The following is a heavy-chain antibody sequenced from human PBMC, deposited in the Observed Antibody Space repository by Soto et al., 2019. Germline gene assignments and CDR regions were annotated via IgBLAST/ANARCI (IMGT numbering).Heavy chain of an antibody. CDR3: ARAGTFWSGYWYWFDP. J-gene: IGHJ5*02. CDR2: IYYSGST. Sequence: SSETLSLTCTVSGGSISSYYWSWIRQPPGKGLEWIGYIYYSGSTNYNPSLKSRVTISVDTSKNQFSLKLSSVTAADTAVYYCARAGTFWSGYWYWFDPWGQGTLVTVSS. V-gene: IGHV4-59*01. D-gene: IGHD3-3*01. CDR1: GGSISSYY.